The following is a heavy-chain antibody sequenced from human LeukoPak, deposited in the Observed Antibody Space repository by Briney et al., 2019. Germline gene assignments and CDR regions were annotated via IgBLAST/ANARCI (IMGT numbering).Heavy chain of an antibody. V-gene: IGHV5-51*01. CDR3: AFGASNWDQFDY. J-gene: IGHJ4*02. Sequence: GESLKISCKGSGYRFTSHWIAWVRQMPGKGLDWMGIIYPGDSDTRYSPSFQGQVTISADASINTAYLRWSSLEASDTAMYFCAFGASNWDQFDYWGQGTLVTVSS. D-gene: IGHD7-27*01. CDR1: GYRFTSHW. CDR2: IYPGDSDT.